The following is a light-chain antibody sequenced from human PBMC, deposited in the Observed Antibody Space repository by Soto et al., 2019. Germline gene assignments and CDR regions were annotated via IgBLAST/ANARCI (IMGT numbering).Light chain of an antibody. Sequence: EIVMTQSPATLSVSPGERATLSCRASQSVTTNLAWYQQKPGQAPRLFIYGASTRATGVPARISGSGSGTEFTLTISSLQSEDCAVYYCQQYSKWPLTFGGGTKVEIK. V-gene: IGKV3-15*01. CDR1: QSVTTN. CDR2: GAS. J-gene: IGKJ4*01. CDR3: QQYSKWPLT.